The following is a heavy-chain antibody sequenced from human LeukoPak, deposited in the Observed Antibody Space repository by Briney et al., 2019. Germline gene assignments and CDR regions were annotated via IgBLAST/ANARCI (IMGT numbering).Heavy chain of an antibody. CDR2: TSSDLNVK. V-gene: IGHV3-30-3*01. CDR1: GFTFRNYV. Sequence: GGSLGLSCAASGFTFRNYVIHWVRQAPGKGLEWVAVTSSDLNVKLYADSVKGRFTISRDNSRSTLYLQMNSLRPEDTTIYYCAREGYYGSGSPPSLYFDYWGQGTLVTVSS. D-gene: IGHD3-10*01. CDR3: AREGYYGSGSPPSLYFDY. J-gene: IGHJ4*02.